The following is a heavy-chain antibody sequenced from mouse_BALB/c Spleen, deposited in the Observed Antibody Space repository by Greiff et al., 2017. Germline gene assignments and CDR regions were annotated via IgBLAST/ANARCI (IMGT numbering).Heavy chain of an antibody. D-gene: IGHD2-12*01. Sequence: VQLQQSGPQLVRPGASVKISCKASGYSFTSYWMHWVKQRPGQGLEWIGMIDPSDSETRLNQKFKDKATLTVDKSSSTAYMQLSSPTSEDSAVYYCARGIRRYAMDYWGQGTSVTVSS. J-gene: IGHJ4*01. CDR1: GYSFTSYW. CDR3: ARGIRRYAMDY. CDR2: IDPSDSET. V-gene: IGHV1S127*01.